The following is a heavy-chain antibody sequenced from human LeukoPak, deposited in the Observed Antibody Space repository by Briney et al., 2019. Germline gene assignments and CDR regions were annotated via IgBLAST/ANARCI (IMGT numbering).Heavy chain of an antibody. V-gene: IGHV3-7*01. CDR1: GFTVNYW. CDR3: AKGDLEN. CDR2: MTHDGSDE. Sequence: GGSLRLSCAASGFTVNYWMSWARQAPGKGPEWVATMTHDGSDEYYLDSAKGRFTISRDSAKNSIYLQMNSLRVEDTSTYYCAKGDLENWGQGTLVTVSS. J-gene: IGHJ4*02.